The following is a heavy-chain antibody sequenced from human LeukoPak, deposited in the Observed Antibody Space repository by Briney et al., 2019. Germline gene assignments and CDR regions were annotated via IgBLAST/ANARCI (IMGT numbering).Heavy chain of an antibody. D-gene: IGHD3-22*01. CDR3: AKDRHYYDSSGYYYWNFVL. V-gene: IGHV3-23*01. CDR1: GFTLSSYA. Sequence: PGGSLRHSCAASGFTLSSYAMSWVRQAPRKGLEWVSAISGSGGSTYYADPVKGRFTISRDNSKNTLYLQMNSWRAEDPAVYYFAKDRHYYDSSGYYYWNFVLWGRGTLVTVSS. J-gene: IGHJ2*01. CDR2: ISGSGGST.